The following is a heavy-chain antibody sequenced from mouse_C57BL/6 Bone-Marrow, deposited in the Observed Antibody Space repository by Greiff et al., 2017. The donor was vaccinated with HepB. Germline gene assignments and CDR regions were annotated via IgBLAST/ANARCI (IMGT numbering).Heavy chain of an antibody. J-gene: IGHJ2*01. Sequence: VLLKESGPELVKPGASVKISCKASGYSFTGYYMNWVKQSPEKSLEWIGEINPSTGGTTYNQKFKAKATLTVDKSSSTAYMQLKSLTSEDSAVYYCATFTTVFFDYWGQGTTLTVSS. V-gene: IGHV1-42*01. D-gene: IGHD1-1*01. CDR2: INPSTGGT. CDR1: GYSFTGYY. CDR3: ATFTTVFFDY.